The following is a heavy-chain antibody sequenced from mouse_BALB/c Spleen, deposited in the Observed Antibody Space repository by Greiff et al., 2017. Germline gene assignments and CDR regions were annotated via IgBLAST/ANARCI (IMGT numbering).Heavy chain of an antibody. V-gene: IGHV5-4*02. Sequence: EVQLMESGGGLVKPGGSLKLSCEASGFTFSDYSMYWVRRTPEKGLEWVATISYGDSYTYYQDSVKGRFTISRDNAKNNLYLQMSSLTSEYTAMYYCARDQRWAMDDWRQGTSVTVSS. D-gene: IGHD1-1*02. CDR1: GFTFSDYS. CDR2: ISYGDSYT. CDR3: ARDQRWAMDD. J-gene: IGHJ4*01.